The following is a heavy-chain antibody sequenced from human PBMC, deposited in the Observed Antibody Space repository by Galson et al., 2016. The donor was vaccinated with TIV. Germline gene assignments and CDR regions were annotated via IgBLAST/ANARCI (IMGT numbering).Heavy chain of an antibody. CDR2: INPNSGDT. D-gene: IGHD5-24*01. CDR1: GHMFTGYH. Sequence: SVKVSCKASGHMFTGYHLHWVRQAPGQGPEWMGRINPNSGDTDFAQKFQGRVTMTRDTSISTAYIELRRLTFADTAVYFCARGVDGFRYWGQGTLVTVSS. CDR3: ARGVDGFRY. V-gene: IGHV1-2*06. J-gene: IGHJ4*02.